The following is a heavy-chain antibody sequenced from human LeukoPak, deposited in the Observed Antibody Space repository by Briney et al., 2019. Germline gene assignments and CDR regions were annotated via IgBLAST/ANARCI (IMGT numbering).Heavy chain of an antibody. J-gene: IGHJ4*02. CDR1: GFTFSSYW. Sequence: GGSLRLSCAASGFTFSSYWMSWVRQAPGKGLEWVANIKQDGSEKYYVDSVKGRFTISRDNAKNSLYLQMNGLRAEDTAVYYCARDRGIVVVVAAHQLFDYWGQGTLVTVSS. V-gene: IGHV3-7*01. CDR3: ARDRGIVVVVAAHQLFDY. CDR2: IKQDGSEK. D-gene: IGHD2-15*01.